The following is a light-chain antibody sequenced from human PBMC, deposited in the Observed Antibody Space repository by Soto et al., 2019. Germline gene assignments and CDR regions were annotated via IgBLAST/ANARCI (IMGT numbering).Light chain of an antibody. J-gene: IGKJ1*01. V-gene: IGKV3D-7*01. CDR2: DAS. CDR1: QSVSSNY. Sequence: EIVLTQSPGTLSSSPGERITLSCRASQSVSSNYLAWYQQKPGQAPRLLIYDASTRATDIPVRFSGSGSGTEFTLTINSLQSEDFAVYYCQQYYDWWTFGQGTKVDIK. CDR3: QQYYDWWT.